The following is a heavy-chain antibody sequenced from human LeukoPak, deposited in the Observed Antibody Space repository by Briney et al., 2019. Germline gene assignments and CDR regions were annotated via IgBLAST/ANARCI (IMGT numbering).Heavy chain of an antibody. D-gene: IGHD5-24*01. J-gene: IGHJ4*02. CDR2: IYYSGST. CDR3: ARQGSGDGYTTFDY. CDR1: GGSVSSGSYY. V-gene: IGHV4-61*01. Sequence: PSETLSLTCTVSGGSVSSGSYYWNWIRQPPGKGLEWIGYIYYSGSTNYNPSLKSRVTISVDTSKNQFSLELSSVTAADTAVYYCARQGSGDGYTTFDYWGQGTLVTVSS.